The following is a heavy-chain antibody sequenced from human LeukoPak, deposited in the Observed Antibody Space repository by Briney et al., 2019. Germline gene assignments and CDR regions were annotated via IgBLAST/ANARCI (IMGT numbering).Heavy chain of an antibody. D-gene: IGHD5-18*01. CDR3: ARGTAMDYYYYYGMDV. V-gene: IGHV4-59*01. CDR1: GGSISSYY. CDR2: IYYSGST. Sequence: SETLSLTCTVSGGSISSYYWSWIRQPPGKGMEWIGYIYYSGSTNYNPSLKSRVTISVDTSKNQFSLKLSSVTAADMAVYYCARGTAMDYYYYYGMDVWGQGTTVTVSS. J-gene: IGHJ6*02.